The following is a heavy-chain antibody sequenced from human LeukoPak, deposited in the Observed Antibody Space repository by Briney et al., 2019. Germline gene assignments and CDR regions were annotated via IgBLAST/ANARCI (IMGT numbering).Heavy chain of an antibody. CDR1: GFTFSNAW. J-gene: IGHJ4*02. CDR3: INSGWYGSGYPGD. Sequence: GGSLRLSCAASGFTFSNAWMTWVRQAPGKGREWVGRIKSKTEGGTTDYAAPVKGRFTISRDDSKNPLYLQMNSLKPEDTAVYYCINSGWYGSGYPGDWGQGTLVTVSS. CDR2: IKSKTEGGTT. V-gene: IGHV3-15*01. D-gene: IGHD6-19*01.